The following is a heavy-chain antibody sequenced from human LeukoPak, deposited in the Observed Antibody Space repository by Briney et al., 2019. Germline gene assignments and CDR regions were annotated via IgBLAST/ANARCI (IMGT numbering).Heavy chain of an antibody. CDR3: AAARGVPTDFDY. CDR2: IVVGSGNT. V-gene: IGHV1-58*01. J-gene: IGHJ4*02. D-gene: IGHD3-10*01. Sequence: SVKVSCKASGFTFTSSAVQWVRQARGQRLEWIGWIVVGSGNTNYAQKFQERVTITRDMSTSTAYMKLSSLRSEDTAVYYCAAARGVPTDFDYWGQGTLVTVSS. CDR1: GFTFTSSA.